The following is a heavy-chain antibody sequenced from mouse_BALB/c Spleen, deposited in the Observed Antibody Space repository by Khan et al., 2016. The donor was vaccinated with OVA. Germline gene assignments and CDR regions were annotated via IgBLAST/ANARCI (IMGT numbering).Heavy chain of an antibody. CDR2: IHYSGST. Sequence: EVQLQESGPDLVKPSQPLSLTCTVTGYSITSGYSWHWIRQFPGNKLEWMGYIHYSGSTSYNPSLKSRISITRDTSKNQFFLQLTSVTTEDTATYYCAGGFPTYWGQGTLVTVSA. CDR3: AGGFPTY. V-gene: IGHV3-1*02. J-gene: IGHJ3*01. CDR1: GYSITSGYS.